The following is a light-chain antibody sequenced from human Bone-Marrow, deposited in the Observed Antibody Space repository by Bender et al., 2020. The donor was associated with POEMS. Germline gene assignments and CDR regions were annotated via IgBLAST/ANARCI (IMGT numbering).Light chain of an antibody. V-gene: IGLV2-23*01. Sequence: QSALTQPASVSGSPGQSITISCTGSSSDVGTYNLVSWYQHHPGKAPKLMIYEGSKRPSGDSNRFSGSKSGNTASLTISGLQAEDEADYYCCSYAGSRTLIFGGGTKLTVL. CDR2: EGS. CDR1: SSDVGTYNL. J-gene: IGLJ2*01. CDR3: CSYAGSRTLI.